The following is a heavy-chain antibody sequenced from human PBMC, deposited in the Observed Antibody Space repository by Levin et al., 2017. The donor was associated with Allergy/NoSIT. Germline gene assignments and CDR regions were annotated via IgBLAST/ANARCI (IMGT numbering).Heavy chain of an antibody. CDR2: IYPGDSDT. CDR1: GYSFTSYW. V-gene: IGHV5-51*01. J-gene: IGHJ6*03. CDR3: ARHVRSWSRDYYYYYMDV. D-gene: IGHD6-13*01. Sequence: KVSCKGSGYSFTSYWIGWVRQMPGKGLEWMGIIYPGDSDTRYSPSFQGQVTISADKSISTAYLQWSSLKASDTAMYYCARHVRSWSRDYYYYYMDVWGKGTTVTVSS.